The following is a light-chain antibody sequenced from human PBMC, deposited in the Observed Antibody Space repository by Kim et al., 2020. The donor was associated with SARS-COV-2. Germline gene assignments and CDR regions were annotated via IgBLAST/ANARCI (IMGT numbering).Light chain of an antibody. V-gene: IGKV1-33*01. CDR3: QQYHSLPL. CDR1: HDVNNY. CDR2: DVS. J-gene: IGKJ4*01. Sequence: SASVGDRVTITCQANHDVNNYLNWYQQKPGKAPERLIYDVSNLETGVPSRFSGSASGTDFSLTIDSLQPEDFATYFCQQYHSLPLFGGGTKVGIK.